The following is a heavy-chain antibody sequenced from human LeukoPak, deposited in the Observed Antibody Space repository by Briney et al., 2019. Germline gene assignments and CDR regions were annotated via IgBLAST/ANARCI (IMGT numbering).Heavy chain of an antibody. J-gene: IGHJ3*02. CDR2: MSYEGNK. V-gene: IGHV3-30*03. CDR1: GFTFTSYG. Sequence: GGSLRLSCAASGFTFTSYGFHWVRQAPGKALEWVAFMSYEGNKKYGDSVKGRFTISRDNAKNTLHLQMNGLRPDDTAVYYCARDPLDISRWANAFDIWGQGTLVTVSS. CDR3: ARDPLDISRWANAFDI. D-gene: IGHD2-2*03.